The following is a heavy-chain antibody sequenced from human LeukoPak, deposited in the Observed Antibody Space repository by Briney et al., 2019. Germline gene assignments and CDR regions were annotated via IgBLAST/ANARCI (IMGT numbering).Heavy chain of an antibody. CDR2: ISSSGSTI. V-gene: IGHV3-11*01. CDR3: ARGRYYDSLTFDI. Sequence: GGSLRLSCAASGFTFSDYYMSWIRQAPGKGLEWVSYISSSGSTIYYADPVKGRFTISRDNAKNSLYLQMNSLRAEDTAVYYCARGRYYDSLTFDIWGQGTMVTVSS. D-gene: IGHD3-22*01. CDR1: GFTFSDYY. J-gene: IGHJ3*02.